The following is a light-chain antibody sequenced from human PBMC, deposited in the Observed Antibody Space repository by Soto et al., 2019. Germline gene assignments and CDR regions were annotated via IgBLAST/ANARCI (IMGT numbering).Light chain of an antibody. Sequence: QSALTQSPSASGSPGQSVTISCTGTSRDVGGDDYVSWYQQHPGKAPKVKIYEVSKRPSGVPDRFSGSKSGNTASLTVSGLQAEDEADYYCSSYAGNSKTVFGTGTKVTVL. CDR1: SRDVGGDDY. J-gene: IGLJ1*01. V-gene: IGLV2-8*01. CDR3: SSYAGNSKTV. CDR2: EVS.